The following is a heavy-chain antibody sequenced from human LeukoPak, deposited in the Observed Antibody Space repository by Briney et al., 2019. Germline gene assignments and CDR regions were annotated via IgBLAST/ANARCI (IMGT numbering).Heavy chain of an antibody. CDR2: IWNDGSNK. CDR1: GFTFSTYG. J-gene: IGHJ3*02. D-gene: IGHD3-10*01. Sequence: GGSLRLSCAASGFTFSTYGMHWVRQAPGKGLEWVAVIWNDGSNKYYADSVKGRFTISRDNSKNTLYLQMNSLRAEDTAVYYCAKASGVPWADYGFDIWGQGTMVTVSS. V-gene: IGHV3-30*02. CDR3: AKASGVPWADYGFDI.